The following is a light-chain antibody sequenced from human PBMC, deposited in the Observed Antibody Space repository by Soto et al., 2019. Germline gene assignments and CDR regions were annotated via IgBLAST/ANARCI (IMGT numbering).Light chain of an antibody. Sequence: ELVMTQSPATLSVSPGERATLSCRASQSVTNNLAWYQQKPGQPPKLVLCGVSTRAAGIPARFNGSGSGTEFTLTISSLQSEDFAVYYCQQYNNWPPRYTFGQGTKLEIK. CDR1: QSVTNN. V-gene: IGKV3D-15*01. J-gene: IGKJ2*01. CDR3: QQYNNWPPRYT. CDR2: GVS.